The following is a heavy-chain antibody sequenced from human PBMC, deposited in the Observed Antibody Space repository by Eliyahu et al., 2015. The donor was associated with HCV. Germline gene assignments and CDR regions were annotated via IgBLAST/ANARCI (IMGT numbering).Heavy chain of an antibody. D-gene: IGHD6-19*01. Sequence: QVQLQESGPGLVKPSETLSLTCTVSGGSIXTXYWSWIRQPPGKGLXWIGYIHYSGSTNYNPSLKXRVTISVDTSKNQFSLNLTSVTAADTAMYYCASGGGGIAVTGTGGWFDPWGQGTLVTVSS. J-gene: IGHJ5*02. V-gene: IGHV4-59*01. CDR3: ASGGGGIAVTGTGGWFDP. CDR1: GGSIXTXY. CDR2: IHYSGST.